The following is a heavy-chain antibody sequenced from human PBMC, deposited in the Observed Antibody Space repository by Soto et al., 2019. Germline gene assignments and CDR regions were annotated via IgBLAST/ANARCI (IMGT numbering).Heavy chain of an antibody. V-gene: IGHV3-23*01. D-gene: IGHD6-19*01. CDR2: MSGSGGST. CDR1: GFTFSSYA. J-gene: IGHJ4*02. CDR3: ARAFWTVAGTRYFDY. Sequence: PGGSLRLSCAASGFTFSSYAMSWVRQAPGKGLEWVSVMSGSGGSTYYADSVKGRFTISRDNSKNTLYLQMNSLRAEDTAVYYCARAFWTVAGTRYFDYWGQGPLVTVSS.